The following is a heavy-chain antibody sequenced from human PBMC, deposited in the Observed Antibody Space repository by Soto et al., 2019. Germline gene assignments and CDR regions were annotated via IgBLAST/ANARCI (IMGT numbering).Heavy chain of an antibody. Sequence: QVQLQQWGAGLLKPSETLSLTCAVYGGSFSGYQWSWIRQTPGKGLEWIGEINDSGNINYNPSLKSRGAIFVDTPKKQISLKLSSVTAADTAVYYCARGLILWFGELSRRGGYYYYMDVWGKGTTVIVSS. D-gene: IGHD3-10*01. J-gene: IGHJ6*03. CDR1: GGSFSGYQ. V-gene: IGHV4-34*01. CDR2: INDSGNI. CDR3: ARGLILWFGELSRRGGYYYYMDV.